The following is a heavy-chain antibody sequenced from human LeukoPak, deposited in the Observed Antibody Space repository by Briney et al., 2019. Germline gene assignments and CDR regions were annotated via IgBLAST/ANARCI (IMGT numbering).Heavy chain of an antibody. CDR2: IDPNNGDT. Sequence: GASVKVSCKASAYTFTGYYLHWVRQAPGQGLQSTGWIDPNNGDTKYAQKFQGRVTMTRDKSISTAYMELSRLTSDDTAVYYCARRSRNGLDAFDIWGQGTMVTVSS. D-gene: IGHD1-14*01. V-gene: IGHV1-2*02. CDR1: AYTFTGYY. J-gene: IGHJ3*02. CDR3: ARRSRNGLDAFDI.